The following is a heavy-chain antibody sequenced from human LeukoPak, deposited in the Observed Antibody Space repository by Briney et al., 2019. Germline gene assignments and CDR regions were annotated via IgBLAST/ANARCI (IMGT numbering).Heavy chain of an antibody. J-gene: IGHJ2*01. D-gene: IGHD5-24*01. CDR3: AREAFTERYLTRFDL. V-gene: IGHV4-4*02. CDR1: GGSISSNNW. Sequence: NPSETLSLTCAVSGGSISSNNWWGWVRQSPGKGLEWIGEIYHSGTSKYNPSLKSRVTMSVDKSKNEFSLKLSSVTAADTAVYYCAREAFTERYLTRFDLWGRGTLVTVSS. CDR2: IYHSGTS.